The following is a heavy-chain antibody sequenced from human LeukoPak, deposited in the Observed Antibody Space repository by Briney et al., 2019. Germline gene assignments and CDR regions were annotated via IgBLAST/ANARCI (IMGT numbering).Heavy chain of an antibody. CDR2: ISYDGSNK. J-gene: IGHJ3*02. CDR3: ARDHHLGAPAEDI. Sequence: GGSLRLSCAASGFTVSSNYMSWVRQAPGKGLEWVAVISYDGSNKYYADSVKGRFTISRDNSKNTLYLQMNSLRAEDTAVYYCARDHHLGAPAEDIWGQGTMVTVSS. V-gene: IGHV3-30-3*01. D-gene: IGHD6-6*01. CDR1: GFTVSSNY.